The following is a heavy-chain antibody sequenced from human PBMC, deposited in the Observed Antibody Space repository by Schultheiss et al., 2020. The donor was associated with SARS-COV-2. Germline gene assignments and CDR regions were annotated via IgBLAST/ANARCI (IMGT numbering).Heavy chain of an antibody. CDR2: ISSSGSTI. J-gene: IGHJ6*02. CDR1: GFTFSSYE. Sequence: GGSLRLSCAASGFTFSSYEMNWVRQAPGKGLEWVSYISSSGSTIYYADSVKGRFTISRDNAKNSLYLQMNSLRAEDTAVYYCARAVAVAGYYYYGMDVLGQGTTVTVSS. V-gene: IGHV3-48*03. D-gene: IGHD6-19*01. CDR3: ARAVAVAGYYYYGMDV.